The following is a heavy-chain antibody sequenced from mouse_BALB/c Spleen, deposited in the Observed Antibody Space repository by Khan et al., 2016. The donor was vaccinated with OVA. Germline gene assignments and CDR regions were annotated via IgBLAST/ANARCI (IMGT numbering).Heavy chain of an antibody. CDR2: IDPFSGDT. J-gene: IGHJ3*01. D-gene: IGHD2-2*01. CDR3: TRHGYVAWFTY. V-gene: IGHV1S135*01. CDR1: GYSFTTYY. Sequence: EVQLQQSGPELMKPGASGKISCKASGYSFTTYYIHWVKQSHGESLEWIGYIDPFSGDTTYNQKFKGMATLTVDKSSSTAYIHLSNLTSEDSAVYYCTRHGYVAWFTYWGQGTLVTVSA.